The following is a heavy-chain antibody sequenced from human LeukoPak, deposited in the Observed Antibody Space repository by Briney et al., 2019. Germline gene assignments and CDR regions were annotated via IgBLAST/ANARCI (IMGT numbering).Heavy chain of an antibody. CDR1: GYTFNGYY. Sequence: ASVKVSCKSSGYTFNGYYMHWVRQAPGQGLEWMGWINPNNGGTKYAQNFQGRVTMTRDTSISTAYMELDRLRFDDTAVYYCARHVYGSGRPTLEFDYWGQGTLVTVSS. V-gene: IGHV1-2*02. D-gene: IGHD3-10*01. CDR2: INPNNGGT. CDR3: ARHVYGSGRPTLEFDY. J-gene: IGHJ4*02.